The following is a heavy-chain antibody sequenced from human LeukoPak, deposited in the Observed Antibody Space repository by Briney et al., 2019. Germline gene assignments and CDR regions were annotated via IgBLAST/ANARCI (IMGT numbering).Heavy chain of an antibody. Sequence: GGSLRLSCAASGFRFSNYWMSWVRQAPGKGLEWVANIKQDGSEKDYVDSMKGRFTISRDNAKNSVYLQVDSLRVEDTAVYYCARIGYSSSSFDYWGQGTLSPSPQ. CDR1: GFRFSNYW. CDR3: ARIGYSSSSFDY. D-gene: IGHD6-13*01. J-gene: IGHJ4*02. V-gene: IGHV3-7*01. CDR2: IKQDGSEK.